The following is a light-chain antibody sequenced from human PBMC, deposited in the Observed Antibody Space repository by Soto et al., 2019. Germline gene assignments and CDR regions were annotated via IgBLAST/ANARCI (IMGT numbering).Light chain of an antibody. Sequence: DIQMTQSPSSLSASVGDRVTITCQASQDISNYLNWYQQKPGKAPKLLIYDASNLETGVPSRFSGSGSGTDFTFTISSLQSEDFATYYCQHYNGWPLFGPGTKVDIK. CDR2: DAS. CDR1: QDISNY. CDR3: QHYNGWPL. V-gene: IGKV1-33*01. J-gene: IGKJ3*01.